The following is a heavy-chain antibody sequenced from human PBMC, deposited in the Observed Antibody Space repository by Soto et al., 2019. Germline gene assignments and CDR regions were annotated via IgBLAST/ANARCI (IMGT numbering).Heavy chain of an antibody. Sequence: QVQLVESGGGVVQPGRSLRLSCAASGFTFSSYGMHWVRHAPGKGLEWVAVISYDGSNKYYADSVKGRFTISRDNSKNTLYLQMNSLRAEDTAVYYCAKDSGSGYDSKYFDYWGQGTLVTVSS. V-gene: IGHV3-30*18. CDR1: GFTFSSYG. J-gene: IGHJ4*02. D-gene: IGHD5-12*01. CDR3: AKDSGSGYDSKYFDY. CDR2: ISYDGSNK.